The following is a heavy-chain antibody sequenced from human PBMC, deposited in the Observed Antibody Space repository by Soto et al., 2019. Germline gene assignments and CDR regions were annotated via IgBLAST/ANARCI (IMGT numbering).Heavy chain of an antibody. J-gene: IGHJ4*02. CDR3: ARVWCRGGTCYSNVDY. D-gene: IGHD2-15*01. CDR1: GSTFIRYS. CDR2: ISSTSTI. V-gene: IGHV3-48*01. Sequence: GGSLRLSCAASGSTFIRYSMNWVRQAPGKGLEWVSYISSTSTIYYADSVKGRFTISRDNAKNSLYLQMDSLRAEDTAVYYCARVWCRGGTCYSNVDYWGQGTLLTVSS.